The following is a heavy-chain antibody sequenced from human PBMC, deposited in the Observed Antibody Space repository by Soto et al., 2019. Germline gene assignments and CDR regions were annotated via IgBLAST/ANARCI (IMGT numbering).Heavy chain of an antibody. CDR3: ASLPSFYYGSAYGMDV. CDR1: GGTFRSNA. Sequence: QVQLVQSGTEVKKPGSSVKVSCKASGGTFRSNAISWVRQAPGQGLEWMGGLIPIFGTTNYAQKFQGRVTITADESASTAYMELSSLRSDDTAVYCCASLPSFYYGSAYGMDVWGQGTTVTVSS. D-gene: IGHD3-10*01. V-gene: IGHV1-69*01. J-gene: IGHJ6*02. CDR2: LIPIFGTT.